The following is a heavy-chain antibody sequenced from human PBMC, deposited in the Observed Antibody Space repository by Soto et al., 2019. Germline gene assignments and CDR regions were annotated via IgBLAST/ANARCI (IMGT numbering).Heavy chain of an antibody. CDR1: GFTFSSYG. V-gene: IGHV3-33*01. D-gene: IGHD2-2*01. Sequence: QVQLVESGGGVVQPGRSLRLSCAASGFTFSSYGMHWVRQAPGKGLEWVAVIWYDGSNKYYADSVKGRFTISRDNSKNTLDLQMNSLRAEDTAVYYCARDPHVYCSSTSCYPRPYYYYGMDVWGQGTTVTVSS. CDR2: IWYDGSNK. CDR3: ARDPHVYCSSTSCYPRPYYYYGMDV. J-gene: IGHJ6*02.